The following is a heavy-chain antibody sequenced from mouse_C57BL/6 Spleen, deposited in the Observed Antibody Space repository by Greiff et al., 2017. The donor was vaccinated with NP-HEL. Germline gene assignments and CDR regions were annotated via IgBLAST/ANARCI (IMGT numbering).Heavy chain of an antibody. Sequence: VKVVESGAELVKPGASVKISCKASGYAFSSYWMNWVKQRPGKGLEWIGQIYPGDGDTNYNGKFKGKATLTADKSSSTAYMQLSSLTSEDSAVYFCARSGPSAWFAYWGQGTLVTVSA. CDR2: IYPGDGDT. D-gene: IGHD2-10*02. V-gene: IGHV1-80*01. CDR3: ARSGPSAWFAY. CDR1: GYAFSSYW. J-gene: IGHJ3*01.